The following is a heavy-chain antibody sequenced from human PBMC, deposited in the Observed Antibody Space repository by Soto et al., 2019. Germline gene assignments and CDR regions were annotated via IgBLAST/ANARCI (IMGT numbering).Heavy chain of an antibody. CDR3: AKDRIAARLPYYYGMDV. J-gene: IGHJ6*02. Sequence: GGSLRLSCAASGFTFSSYGMHWVRQAPGKGLEWVAVISYDGSNKYYADSVKGRFTISRDNSKNTLYLQMNSLRAEDTAVYYCAKDRIAARLPYYYGMDVWGQGTTVTVSS. V-gene: IGHV3-30*18. D-gene: IGHD6-6*01. CDR1: GFTFSSYG. CDR2: ISYDGSNK.